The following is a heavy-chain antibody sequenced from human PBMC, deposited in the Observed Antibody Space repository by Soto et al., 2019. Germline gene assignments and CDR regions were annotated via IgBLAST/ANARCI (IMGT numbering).Heavy chain of an antibody. CDR3: AMLGGWSGGSNDMDV. CDR1: GLIFSDYH. CDR2: IRRKANSYTT. V-gene: IGHV3-72*01. J-gene: IGHJ6*01. Sequence: EVQLVESGGGLVQPGGSLRLSCAASGLIFSDYHMDWFRQAPGKGPEWVGRIRRKANSYTTEYAASVKGRFTISRDDSKNSLYLQMNSLMTEDKAVYYFAMLGGWSGGSNDMDVWGQGTTVTVSS. D-gene: IGHD6-19*01.